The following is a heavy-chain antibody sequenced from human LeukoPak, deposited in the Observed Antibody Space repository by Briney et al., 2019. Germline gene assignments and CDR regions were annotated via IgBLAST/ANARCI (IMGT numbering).Heavy chain of an antibody. J-gene: IGHJ3*02. CDR2: INHSGST. CDR1: GGSFSGYY. D-gene: IGHD6-19*01. Sequence: PSETLSLTCAVYGGSFSGYYWSWIRQPPGKGLGWVGEINHSGSTNYNPSLKSRVTISVDTSKNQFSLKLVSVTAADTAVYYCARAEDSSGWYLEDAFDIWGQGTMVTVSS. V-gene: IGHV4-34*01. CDR3: ARAEDSSGWYLEDAFDI.